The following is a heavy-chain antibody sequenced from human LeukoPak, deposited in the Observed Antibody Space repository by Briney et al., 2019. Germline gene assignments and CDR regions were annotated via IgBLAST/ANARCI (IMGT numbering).Heavy chain of an antibody. CDR2: IYHSGST. CDR1: GYSISSGYY. D-gene: IGHD3-22*01. V-gene: IGHV4-38-2*01. J-gene: IGHJ4*02. CDR3: ARSGYDSSGYYFGFDY. Sequence: KPSETLCLTCAVSGYSISSGYYWGWIRQPPGKGLEWIGSIYHSGSTYYNRSLKSRVTISVDTSKNQFSLKLSSVTAADTAVYYCARSGYDSSGYYFGFDYWGQGTLVTVSS.